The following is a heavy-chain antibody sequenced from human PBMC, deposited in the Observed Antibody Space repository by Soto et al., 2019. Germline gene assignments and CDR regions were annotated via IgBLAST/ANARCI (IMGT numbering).Heavy chain of an antibody. J-gene: IGHJ4*02. Sequence: PSETLSLTCTVSGGSISSGGYYWSWIRXHPGKGLEWIGYIYYIGSTYYNPSLKSRVTISVDTSKNQFSLRLTSVTAADTAVYYCAREDSSTWYRRYFDFWGQGALVTVSS. V-gene: IGHV4-31*03. CDR2: IYYIGST. CDR1: GGSISSGGYY. D-gene: IGHD6-13*01. CDR3: AREDSSTWYRRYFDF.